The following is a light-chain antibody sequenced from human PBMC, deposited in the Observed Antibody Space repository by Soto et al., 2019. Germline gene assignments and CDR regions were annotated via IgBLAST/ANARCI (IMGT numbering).Light chain of an antibody. CDR3: LLYYDGAQV. Sequence: QAVVTQEPSLTVSPGETVTLTCASSTGAVTSGYYPSWFQQKPGQAPRPLIYSINNKHSWTPARFSGSLLGDKAALTLSGVQPEDEAEYYCLLYYDGAQVFGGGTKVTVL. CDR1: TGAVTSGYY. CDR2: SIN. V-gene: IGLV7-43*01. J-gene: IGLJ3*02.